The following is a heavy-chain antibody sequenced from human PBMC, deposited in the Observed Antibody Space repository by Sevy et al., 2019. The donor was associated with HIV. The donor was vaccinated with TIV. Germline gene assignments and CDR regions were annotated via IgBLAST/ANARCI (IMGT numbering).Heavy chain of an antibody. CDR3: AREGTQTGDRGWIDP. Sequence: GGSLRLSCAASGFSFTNYAMHWLRQAPGKGLEWVAVIWYDGSNKYDADSVKGRFTISRDNSKNTLYLEMNGLRAEDTAVYYCAREGTQTGDRGWIDPWGQGTLVTVSS. J-gene: IGHJ5*02. V-gene: IGHV3-33*01. CDR2: IWYDGSNK. CDR1: GFSFTNYA. D-gene: IGHD7-27*01.